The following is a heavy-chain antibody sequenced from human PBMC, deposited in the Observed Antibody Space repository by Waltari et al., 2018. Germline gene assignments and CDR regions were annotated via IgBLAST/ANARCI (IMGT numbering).Heavy chain of an antibody. CDR1: GDSMSSGSYH. D-gene: IGHD5-12*01. V-gene: IGHV4-61*02. CDR3: VREWILLPHDVFDI. CDR2: ISTSGKT. Sequence: QMQLKGSGPRLVRPSQTLSLTCSVSGDSMSSGSYHWNWIRQPAGKGLEWIGRISTSGKTNYNPSLKSRVTISVDTSKTQFSLSLSSVTAADTAVYFCVREWILLPHDVFDIWGQGTMVTVSS. J-gene: IGHJ3*02.